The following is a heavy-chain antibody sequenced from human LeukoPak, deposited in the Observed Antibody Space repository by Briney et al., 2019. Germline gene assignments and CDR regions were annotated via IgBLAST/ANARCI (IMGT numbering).Heavy chain of an antibody. J-gene: IGHJ3*02. D-gene: IGHD3-9*01. Sequence: ASVKVSCKASGYTFTDSYMHWVRQAPGQGLEWMGWINPKSGGTNYAQKFKGRVTMTRDTSISTAYMELSRLRSDDTAVYYCAREAPNYDILTPHNAFDIWGQGTMVTVSS. CDR2: INPKSGGT. CDR3: AREAPNYDILTPHNAFDI. CDR1: GYTFTDSY. V-gene: IGHV1-2*02.